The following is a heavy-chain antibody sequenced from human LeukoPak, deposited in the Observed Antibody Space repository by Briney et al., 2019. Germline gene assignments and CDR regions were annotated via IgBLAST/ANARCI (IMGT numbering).Heavy chain of an antibody. CDR2: IISSSSYI. CDR1: GFTFSSYS. D-gene: IGHD5-18*01. Sequence: PGRSLRLSCAASGFTFSSYSMNWVRQAPGKGLEWVSSIISSSSYIYYADSVKGRFTISRDNAKNSLYLQMNSLRAEDTAVYYCARPIDTAMGGYWGQGTLVTVSS. CDR3: ARPIDTAMGGY. J-gene: IGHJ4*02. V-gene: IGHV3-21*01.